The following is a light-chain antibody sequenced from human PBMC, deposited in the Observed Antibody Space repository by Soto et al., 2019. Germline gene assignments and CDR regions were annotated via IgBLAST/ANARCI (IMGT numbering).Light chain of an antibody. CDR1: QSISGN. V-gene: IGKV3-15*01. CDR2: AAS. J-gene: IGKJ2*01. Sequence: EIVMTQSPATLSVSPGERATLSCRASQSISGNLAWYQQKPGQAPRLLIYAASTRATGIPARFSGSGSGTEFTLTISSLQSEDLATYYCQHYWATPYTFGRGTKLEIK. CDR3: QHYWATPYT.